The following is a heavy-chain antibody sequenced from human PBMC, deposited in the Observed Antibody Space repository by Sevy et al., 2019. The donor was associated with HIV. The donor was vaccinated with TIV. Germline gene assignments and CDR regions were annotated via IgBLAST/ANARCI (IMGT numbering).Heavy chain of an antibody. D-gene: IGHD3-22*01. CDR1: GFTVSSNY. Sequence: GGSLRLSCAASGFTVSSNYMSWVRQAPGKGLEWVSVIYSGGSTYYADSVKGRFTISRDNSKNTLYLQMNSLRAEDTAVYYWARDQGDSSGYSDYWGQGTLVTVSS. CDR2: IYSGGST. CDR3: ARDQGDSSGYSDY. V-gene: IGHV3-53*01. J-gene: IGHJ4*02.